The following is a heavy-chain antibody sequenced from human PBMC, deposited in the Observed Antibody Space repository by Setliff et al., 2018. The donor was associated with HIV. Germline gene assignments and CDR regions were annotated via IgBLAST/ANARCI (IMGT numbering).Heavy chain of an antibody. J-gene: IGHJ3*02. Sequence: GASVKVSCKASGYTFSYAMHWVRQAPGQRLEWMGWINAGNGNTKYSQKFQGRVTITRDTSASTAYMELSSLRSEDTAVYYCASGMRWDTAMGDAFDIWGQGTMVTVSS. D-gene: IGHD5-18*01. CDR3: ASGMRWDTAMGDAFDI. CDR2: INAGNGNT. CDR1: GYTFSYA. V-gene: IGHV1-3*01.